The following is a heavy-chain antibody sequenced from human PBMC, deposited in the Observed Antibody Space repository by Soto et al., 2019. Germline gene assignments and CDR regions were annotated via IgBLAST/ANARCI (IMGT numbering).Heavy chain of an antibody. V-gene: IGHV5-10-1*01. CDR3: ARQGTSNYYYYGMDV. D-gene: IGHD1-7*01. J-gene: IGHJ6*02. CDR2: IDPSDSYT. Sequence: PGESLKISCKGSGYSFTSYWISWVRQMPGKGLEWMGRIDPSDSYTNYSPSFQGHVTISADKSISTAYLQWSSLKASDTAMYYCARQGTSNYYYYGMDVWGQGTTVTVSS. CDR1: GYSFTSYW.